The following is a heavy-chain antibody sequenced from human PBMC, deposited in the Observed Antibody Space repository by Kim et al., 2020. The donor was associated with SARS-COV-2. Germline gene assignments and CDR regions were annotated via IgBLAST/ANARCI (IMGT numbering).Heavy chain of an antibody. CDR3: ASGRHCSSTSCYRGFDP. V-gene: IGHV3-9*01. D-gene: IGHD2-2*01. Sequence: GGSLRLSCAASGFTFGDYAMHWVRQAPGKGLEWVSGISWNSGSIGYADSVKGRFTISRDNAKNSLYLQMNSLRAEDTALYYCASGRHCSSTSCYRGFDPWGQGTLVTVSS. J-gene: IGHJ5*02. CDR1: GFTFGDYA. CDR2: ISWNSGSI.